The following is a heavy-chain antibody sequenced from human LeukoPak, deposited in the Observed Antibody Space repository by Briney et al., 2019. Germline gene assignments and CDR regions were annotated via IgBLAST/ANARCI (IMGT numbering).Heavy chain of an antibody. D-gene: IGHD2-21*02. CDR3: ARGDPAYWYFDL. J-gene: IGHJ2*01. Sequence: SETLSLTCAVYGGPFSGYYWIWSRQPPGKGLEWIGYIYYSGSTNYNPSLKSRVTISVDTSKNQFSLKLSSVTAADTAVYYCARGDPAYWYFDLWGRGTLVAVSS. V-gene: IGHV4-59*01. CDR2: IYYSGST. CDR1: GGPFSGYY.